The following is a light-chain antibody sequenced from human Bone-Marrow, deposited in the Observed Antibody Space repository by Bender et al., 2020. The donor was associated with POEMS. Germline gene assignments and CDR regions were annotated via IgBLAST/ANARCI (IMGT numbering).Light chain of an antibody. J-gene: IGLJ3*02. V-gene: IGLV2-18*02. CDR2: EVS. Sequence: QSALTQPASVSGSPGQSITISCTGTSSDIGSYNAVSWYQQSPNTAPKFVIYEVSNRPSGVPDRFSGSKSGNTASLTISGLQAEDEGDYYCQSYDNSLGGWVFGGGTKLTVL. CDR3: QSYDNSLGGWV. CDR1: SSDIGSYNA.